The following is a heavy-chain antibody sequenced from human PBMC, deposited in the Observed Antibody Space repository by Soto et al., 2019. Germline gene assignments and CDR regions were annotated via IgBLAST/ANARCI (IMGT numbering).Heavy chain of an antibody. Sequence: QVQLVQSGAEVKKPGSSVKVSCKASGGTFSSYTISWVRQAPGQGLEWMRRIIPILGIANYAQKFQGRVTITADKSTSTAYMELSSLRSEDTAVYYCAVGIAAPNYYYMDVWGKGTTVTVSS. J-gene: IGHJ6*03. V-gene: IGHV1-69*02. D-gene: IGHD6-13*01. CDR1: GGTFSSYT. CDR3: AVGIAAPNYYYMDV. CDR2: IIPILGIA.